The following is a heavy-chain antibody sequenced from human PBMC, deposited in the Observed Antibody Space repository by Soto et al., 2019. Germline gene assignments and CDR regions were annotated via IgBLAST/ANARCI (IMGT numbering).Heavy chain of an antibody. Sequence: GGSLRLSCAASGFTFSSYGMHWVRQAPGKGLEWVAVIWYDGSNKYYADSLKGRFTISRDNSKNTLYLQMNSLRAEDTAVYYCARDSSSMDVWGQGTTVTVSS. CDR1: GFTFSSYG. CDR2: IWYDGSNK. V-gene: IGHV3-33*01. D-gene: IGHD6-19*01. CDR3: ARDSSSMDV. J-gene: IGHJ6*02.